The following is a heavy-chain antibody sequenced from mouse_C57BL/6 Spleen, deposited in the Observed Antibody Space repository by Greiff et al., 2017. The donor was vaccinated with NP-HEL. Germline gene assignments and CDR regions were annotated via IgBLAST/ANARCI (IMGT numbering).Heavy chain of an antibody. CDR3: ASGYDYDEFAY. D-gene: IGHD2-4*01. V-gene: IGHV1-4*01. J-gene: IGHJ3*01. CDR1: GYTFTSYT. Sequence: VQLQQSGAELARPGASVKMSCKASGYTFTSYTMHWVKQRPGQGLEWIGYINPSSGYTKYNQKFKDKATLTADKSSSTAYMQLSSLTSEDSAVYYCASGYDYDEFAYWGQGTLVTVSA. CDR2: INPSSGYT.